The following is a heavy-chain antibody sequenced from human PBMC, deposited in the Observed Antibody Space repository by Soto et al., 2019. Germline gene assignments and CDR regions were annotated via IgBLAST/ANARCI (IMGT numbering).Heavy chain of an antibody. D-gene: IGHD3-16*02. V-gene: IGHV5-51*01. CDR1: GYSFISSW. CDR3: ARRFDYVWGNYRYTLFDK. CDR2: IYPINSDT. J-gene: IGHJ4*02. Sequence: GESLKISCKASGYSFISSWIGWVRQTPDKGLEWMGIIYPINSDTKYSPSFQGQVTISADKSINTAYLQWNSLEASDTAIYYCARRFDYVWGNYRYTLFDKWGQGTLVTAPQ.